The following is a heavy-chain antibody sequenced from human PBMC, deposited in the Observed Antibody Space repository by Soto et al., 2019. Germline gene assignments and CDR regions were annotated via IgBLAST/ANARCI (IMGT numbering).Heavy chain of an antibody. D-gene: IGHD5-12*01. V-gene: IGHV3-30*09. Sequence: QVVLVESGGGVVQPGRSLRLSCAASGFVFSDYAMHWIPQAPGKGLEWLTFISFDGEDSYYADSVKGRFALSRDSSKNTLYLQMNSLRREDTAVYYCARSEHGYNAFDYWGRGTLVTVSS. CDR1: GFVFSDYA. CDR2: ISFDGEDS. J-gene: IGHJ4*02. CDR3: ARSEHGYNAFDY.